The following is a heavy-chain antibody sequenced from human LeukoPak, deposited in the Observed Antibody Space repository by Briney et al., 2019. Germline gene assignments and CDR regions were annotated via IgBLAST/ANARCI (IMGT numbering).Heavy chain of an antibody. V-gene: IGHV3-33*01. Sequence: PGGSLRLSCAAPGITFSSFGRHWLRQAPGKGLEWVAFIWYDGSNKYYADSVKGRFTISRDNSKNTLYLQMNSLRAEDTAVYYCARDGTLTAGPFDPWGRGTLVTVSS. CDR3: ARDGTLTAGPFDP. CDR2: IWYDGSNK. D-gene: IGHD1-1*01. CDR1: GITFSSFG. J-gene: IGHJ5*02.